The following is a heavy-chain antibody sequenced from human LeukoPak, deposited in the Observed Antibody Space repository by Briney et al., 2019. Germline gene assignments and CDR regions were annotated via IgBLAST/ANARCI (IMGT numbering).Heavy chain of an antibody. CDR1: GDSINNNNYY. Sequence: SETLSLTCTVSGDSINNNNYYWGWIRQPPGKGLEWIGNIYYNGRTYYSPSLKSRGTISVDTSNNQFSLKLSSVTAADTAVYYCARITDRTIFGEIMHGFDMWGQGTPVTVSS. CDR3: ARITDRTIFGEIMHGFDM. J-gene: IGHJ3*02. CDR2: IYYNGRT. V-gene: IGHV4-39*01. D-gene: IGHD3-3*01.